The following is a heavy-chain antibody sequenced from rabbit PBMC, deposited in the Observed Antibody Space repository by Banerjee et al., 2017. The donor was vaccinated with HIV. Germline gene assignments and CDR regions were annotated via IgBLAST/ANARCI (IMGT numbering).Heavy chain of an antibody. CDR1: GFSFSSSYY. J-gene: IGHJ4*01. CDR2: IYAGSSGST. CDR3: ARHGDL. V-gene: IGHV1S40*01. Sequence: QSLEESGGDLVKPGASLTLTCTASGFSFSSSYYMWWVRQAPGKGLEWIACIYAGSSGSTYYASWAKGRFTISKTSSTTVTLQLNSLTAADTATYFCARHGDLWGPGTLVTVS. D-gene: IGHD3-1*01.